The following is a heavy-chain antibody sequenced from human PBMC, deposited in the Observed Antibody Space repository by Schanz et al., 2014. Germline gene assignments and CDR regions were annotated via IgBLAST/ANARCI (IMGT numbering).Heavy chain of an antibody. Sequence: QVQLQESGPGLVKPSDTLSLTCAVSGYSISRSNRWGWIRQPPGKGLEFIGYIYYSGNTYYNPSLKSRVTMSLDTSKNQFSLKLTSVTAADTAVYYCARGVRRGDGKNGYYNWFDPWGQGTLVTVSS. CDR3: ARGVRRGDGKNGYYNWFDP. CDR2: IYYSGNT. V-gene: IGHV4-28*03. CDR1: GYSISRSNR. J-gene: IGHJ5*02. D-gene: IGHD3-22*01.